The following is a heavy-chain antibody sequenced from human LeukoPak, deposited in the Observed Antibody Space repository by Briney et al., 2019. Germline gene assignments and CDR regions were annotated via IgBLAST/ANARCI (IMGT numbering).Heavy chain of an antibody. CDR1: GGTFSSYA. J-gene: IGHJ4*02. CDR2: IIPILGIA. CDR3: ASAGLLGTRRGYYFDY. V-gene: IGHV1-69*04. Sequence: SVKVSCKASGGTFSSYAISWVRQAPGQGLEWMGGIIPILGIANYAQKFQGRVTITADKSTSTAYMELSSLRSEDTAVYYCASAGLLGTRRGYYFDYWGQGTLVTVSS. D-gene: IGHD1-14*01.